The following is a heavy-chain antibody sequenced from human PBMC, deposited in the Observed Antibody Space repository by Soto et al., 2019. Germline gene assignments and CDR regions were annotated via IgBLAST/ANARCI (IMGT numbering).Heavy chain of an antibody. V-gene: IGHV1-2*04. Sequence: ASVKVSCKASGYTFTGYYMHWVRQAPGQGLEWMGWINPNSGGTNYAQKFQGWVTMTRDTSISTAYMELNRLRSDDAAVYYCARGGDSSPYFDLWGRGTLVTVSS. CDR1: GYTFTGYY. CDR2: INPNSGGT. CDR3: ARGGDSSPYFDL. J-gene: IGHJ2*01. D-gene: IGHD3-10*01.